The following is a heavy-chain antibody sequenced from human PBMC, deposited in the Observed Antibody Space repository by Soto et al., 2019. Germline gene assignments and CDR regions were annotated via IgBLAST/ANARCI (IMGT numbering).Heavy chain of an antibody. Sequence: EVQLVESGGGLVQPGGSLRLSCAASGFTFSTYWMHWVRQAPGKGLVWVSRIKNDGSGTYYVDSVEGRFTISRDNAKKPLYLQMNSLRAEDTAVYYCVRGDGDYYDGNGYLGRHWGQGTLVTVSS. CDR1: GFTFSTYW. CDR3: VRGDGDYYDGNGYLGRH. J-gene: IGHJ4*02. D-gene: IGHD3-22*01. CDR2: IKNDGSGT. V-gene: IGHV3-74*01.